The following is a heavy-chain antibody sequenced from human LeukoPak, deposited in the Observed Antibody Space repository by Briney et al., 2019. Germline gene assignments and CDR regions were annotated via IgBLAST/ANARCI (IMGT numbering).Heavy chain of an antibody. CDR1: GFTFSSYN. CDR3: AKDRDYGDYYFDY. J-gene: IGHJ4*02. D-gene: IGHD4-17*01. V-gene: IGHV3-21*01. Sequence: GSLRLSCAASGFTFSSYNMNWVRQAPGKGLEWVSSITSGSSYIYYADSVKGRFTISRDNAKNSLYLQMNSLRAEDTAVYYCAKDRDYGDYYFDYWGQGTLVTVSS. CDR2: ITSGSSYI.